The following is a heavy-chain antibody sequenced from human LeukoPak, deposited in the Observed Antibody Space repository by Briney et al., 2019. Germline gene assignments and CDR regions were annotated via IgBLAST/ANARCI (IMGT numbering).Heavy chain of an antibody. D-gene: IGHD6-13*01. Sequence: ASVKVSCKASGYTFTSYDINWVRQATGQGLEWMGWMNPNSGNTGYAQKFQGRVTITRNTSISTAYMELSSLRSEDTAVYYCARESIAAADPGNMDVWGKGTTVTVSS. V-gene: IGHV1-8*03. CDR2: MNPNSGNT. J-gene: IGHJ6*03. CDR3: ARESIAAADPGNMDV. CDR1: GYTFTSYD.